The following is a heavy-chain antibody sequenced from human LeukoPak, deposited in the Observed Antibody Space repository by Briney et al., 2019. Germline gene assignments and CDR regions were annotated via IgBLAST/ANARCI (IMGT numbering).Heavy chain of an antibody. V-gene: IGHV3-23*01. Sequence: GGSLRLSCAASGFTFSSYAVSWVRQAPGKGLGWVSAISGSGGSTYYADSVRGRFTISRDNSKNTLYLQMNSLRAEDTAVYYCAKNCYDSSGYYYTDAFDIWGQGTMVTVSS. J-gene: IGHJ3*02. CDR1: GFTFSSYA. D-gene: IGHD3-22*01. CDR3: AKNCYDSSGYYYTDAFDI. CDR2: ISGSGGST.